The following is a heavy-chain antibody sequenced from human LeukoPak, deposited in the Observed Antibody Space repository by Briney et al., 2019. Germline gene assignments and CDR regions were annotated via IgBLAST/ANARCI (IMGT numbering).Heavy chain of an antibody. CDR2: IYYSGGT. CDR3: ARASFWFDYSGYYFDF. CDR1: GGSFSSSSYY. D-gene: IGHD2-15*01. V-gene: IGHV4-39*01. J-gene: IGHJ4*02. Sequence: PSETLSLTCTVSGGSFSSSSYYWGWIRQPPGKGLEWFGTIYYSGGTYYNPSLRSRVTISVDTSKNQFSLKLSSVTAADTAVYYCARASFWFDYSGYYFDFWGQGTLVTVSS.